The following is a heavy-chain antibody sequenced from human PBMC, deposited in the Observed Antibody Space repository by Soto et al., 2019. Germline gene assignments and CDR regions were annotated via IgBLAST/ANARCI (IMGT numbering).Heavy chain of an antibody. CDR2: VGISGDPT. J-gene: IGHJ3*02. CDR3: AKDGGVRGVIDAFDI. CDR1: GFSFSSYT. V-gene: IGHV3-23*01. D-gene: IGHD3-10*01. Sequence: PGGSLRLSCAASGFSFSSYTMGWVRQAPGKGLEWVSVVGISGDPTYYTDSVKGRFTISRDNSKNTLHLQMNSLRAEDTAVYYCAKDGGVRGVIDAFDIWGQGTMVTVSS.